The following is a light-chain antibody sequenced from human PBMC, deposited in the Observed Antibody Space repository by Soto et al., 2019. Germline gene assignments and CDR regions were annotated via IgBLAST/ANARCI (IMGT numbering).Light chain of an antibody. J-gene: IGKJ1*01. Sequence: EILMTQSPATLSVSPGERATLFCRASQSVSNKLAWYQQKPGQTPRLLIFNASTRATGIPARFSGSGSGTEFTLTISSVHSADFAVYYCQHYNNYLAWTFGQGTKVEVK. CDR1: QSVSNK. CDR2: NAS. V-gene: IGKV3-15*01. CDR3: QHYNNYLAWT.